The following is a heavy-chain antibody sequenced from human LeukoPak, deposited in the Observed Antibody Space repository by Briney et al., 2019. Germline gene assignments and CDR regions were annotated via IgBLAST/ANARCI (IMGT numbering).Heavy chain of an antibody. Sequence: GASVKVSCKASGYTFTGYYMHWVRQAPGQGLEWRGWINPNSGGTNYAQKFQGRVTMTRDTSISTAYMELSRLRSDDTAVYYCASEYCSGGSCYSDGTGWFDPWGQGTLATVSS. V-gene: IGHV1-2*02. CDR1: GYTFTGYY. CDR3: ASEYCSGGSCYSDGTGWFDP. CDR2: INPNSGGT. D-gene: IGHD2-15*01. J-gene: IGHJ5*02.